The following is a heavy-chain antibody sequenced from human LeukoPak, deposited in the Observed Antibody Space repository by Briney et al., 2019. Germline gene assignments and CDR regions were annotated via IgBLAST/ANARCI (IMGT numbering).Heavy chain of an antibody. CDR3: AKDSWEQQRGYFDY. J-gene: IGHJ4*02. V-gene: IGHV3-23*01. CDR2: ISGSGGST. D-gene: IGHD6-13*01. CDR1: GFTLSSYA. Sequence: GGALRLSCAASGFTLSSYAMSWVRQAPGEGLEWVSVISGSGGSTYYSGSVKGRFTISRNNSKNTLYLEMNSLRAEDTAVYYCAKDSWEQQRGYFDYWGQGTLVTVSS.